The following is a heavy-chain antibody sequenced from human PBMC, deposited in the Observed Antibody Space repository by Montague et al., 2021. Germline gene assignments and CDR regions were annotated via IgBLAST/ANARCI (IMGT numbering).Heavy chain of an antibody. D-gene: IGHD1-14*01. CDR2: INHSGST. CDR1: GGSFSGYY. Sequence: SETLSLTCAVSGGSFSGYYWSWIRQPPGKGLEWIGDINHSGSTNDNPSLKSRLTISVDTSKNQFSLNLSSVTAADTAVYYCARARAEWGDFDIWGQGTMVTVSS. J-gene: IGHJ3*02. V-gene: IGHV4-34*01. CDR3: ARARAEWGDFDI.